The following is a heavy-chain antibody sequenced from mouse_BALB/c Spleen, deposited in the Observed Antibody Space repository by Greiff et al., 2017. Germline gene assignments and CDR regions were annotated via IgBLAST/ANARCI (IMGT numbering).Heavy chain of an antibody. J-gene: IGHJ3*01. CDR3: AREDGYHGGWFAY. CDR1: GYAFSSYW. D-gene: IGHD2-3*01. Sequence: QVQLQQSGAELVRPGSSVKISCKASGYAFSSYWMNWVKQRPGQGLEWIGQIYPGDGDTNYNGKFKGKATLTADKSSSTAYMQLSSLTSEDSAVYFCAREDGYHGGWFAYGGQGTLVTVSA. V-gene: IGHV1-80*01. CDR2: IYPGDGDT.